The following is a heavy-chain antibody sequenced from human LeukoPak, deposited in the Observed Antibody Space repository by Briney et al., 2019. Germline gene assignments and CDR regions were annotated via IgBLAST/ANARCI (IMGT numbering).Heavy chain of an antibody. V-gene: IGHV4-59*01. CDR3: AGSGSGSYYSPWYVDL. D-gene: IGHD3-10*01. J-gene: IGHJ2*01. Sequence: SETLSLTCTVSGGSISSYYWSWIRQPPGKGLEWIGYIYYSGSTKYNPSLKSRVTISVDTSKNQFSLRLSSVTAADTAVYYCAGSGSGSYYSPWYVDLWGRGTLVTVSS. CDR1: GGSISSYY. CDR2: IYYSGST.